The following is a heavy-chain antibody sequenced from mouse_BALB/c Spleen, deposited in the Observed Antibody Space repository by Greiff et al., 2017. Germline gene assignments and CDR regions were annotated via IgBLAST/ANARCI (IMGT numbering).Heavy chain of an antibody. Sequence: VQRVESGPGLVAPSQSLSITCTVSGFSLTGYGVNWVRQPPGKGLEWLGMIWGDGSTDYNSALKSRLSISKDNSKSQVFLKMNSLQTDDTARYYCARDRGTVYYAMDYWGQGTSVTVSS. J-gene: IGHJ4*01. CDR2: IWGDGST. CDR3: ARDRGTVYYAMDY. V-gene: IGHV2-6-7*01. D-gene: IGHD3-3*01. CDR1: GFSLTGYG.